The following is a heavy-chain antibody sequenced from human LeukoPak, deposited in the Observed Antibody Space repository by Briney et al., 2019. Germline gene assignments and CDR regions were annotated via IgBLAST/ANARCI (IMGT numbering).Heavy chain of an antibody. J-gene: IGHJ4*02. CDR2: ISSSSSTI. D-gene: IGHD6-19*01. Sequence: GGSLRLSCAASGFTFSSYWMSWVRQAPGKGLEWVSYISSSSSTIYYADSVKGRFTISRDNSKNTLYLQMNSLRAEDTAVYYCAREEPYSSRSLDYWGQGTLVTVSS. CDR1: GFTFSSYW. V-gene: IGHV3-48*01. CDR3: AREEPYSSRSLDY.